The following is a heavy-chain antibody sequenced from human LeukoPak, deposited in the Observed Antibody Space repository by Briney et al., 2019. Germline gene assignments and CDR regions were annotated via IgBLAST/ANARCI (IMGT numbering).Heavy chain of an antibody. D-gene: IGHD5-12*01. CDR3: ARDLPRSGYDYYYYYGMDV. CDR1: GFTFSSYE. J-gene: IGHJ6*02. Sequence: PGGSLRLSCAASGFTFSSYEMNWVRQAPGKGLEWVSYISTSGSTIKYADSVKGRFTISRDNAKNSLYLQMNSLRAEDTAVYYCARDLPRSGYDYYYYYGMDVWGQGTTVTVSS. V-gene: IGHV3-48*03. CDR2: ISTSGSTI.